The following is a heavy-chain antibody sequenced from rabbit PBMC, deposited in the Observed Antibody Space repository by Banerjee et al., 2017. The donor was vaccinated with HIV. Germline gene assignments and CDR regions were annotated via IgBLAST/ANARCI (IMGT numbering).Heavy chain of an antibody. CDR1: GFDFSTYG. J-gene: IGHJ4*01. Sequence: QEQLVESGGGLVQPGGSLKLSCKASGFDFSTYGVTWVRQAPGKGLEWIGYIEPIFGRTYYANWVNGRFTISSNNAQNTLYLQLSSLTAADTATYFCARDLDGVIGWNFGWWGPGTLVTVS. CDR2: IEPIFGRT. V-gene: IGHV1S47*01. CDR3: ARDLDGVIGWNFGW. D-gene: IGHD1-1*01.